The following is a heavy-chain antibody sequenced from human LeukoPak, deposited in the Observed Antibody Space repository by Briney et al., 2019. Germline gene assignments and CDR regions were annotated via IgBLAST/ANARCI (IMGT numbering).Heavy chain of an antibody. J-gene: IGHJ4*02. CDR2: INPNSGHT. D-gene: IGHD4-17*01. CDR3: ARELRRDAY. V-gene: IGHV1-8*01. CDR1: GYTFTRYD. Sequence: GASVKVSCKASGYTFTRYDVNWVREATGQGLEWMGYINPNSGHTTYAQRFQGRVTMTRDTSISTAYMELTSLTSEDTAIYYCARELRRDAYWGQGALVTVSS.